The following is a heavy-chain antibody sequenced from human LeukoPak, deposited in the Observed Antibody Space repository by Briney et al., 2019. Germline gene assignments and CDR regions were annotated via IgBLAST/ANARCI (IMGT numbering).Heavy chain of an antibody. CDR3: ARNDRGRPADY. CDR1: GGSINNSPYY. D-gene: IGHD1-26*01. CDR2: MHYSGTT. Sequence: SETLSLTCTVYGGSINNSPYYWGWIRQPPGKELEWIVSMHYSGTTYYNPSLKSRVTISIDTSKNQFSLRLISVTAADTAVFYSARNDRGRPADYWGQGTLVTVSS. J-gene: IGHJ4*02. V-gene: IGHV4-39*01.